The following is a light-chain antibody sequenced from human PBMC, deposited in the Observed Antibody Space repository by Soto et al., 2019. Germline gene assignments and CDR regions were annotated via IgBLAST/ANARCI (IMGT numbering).Light chain of an antibody. CDR1: SSDVGGYNY. J-gene: IGLJ1*01. CDR2: EVN. V-gene: IGLV2-8*01. CDR3: TSYAGGNNV. Sequence: QSALTQPPSASGSPGQSVTISCTGTSSDVGGYNYVSWYQQRPGKVPKLMVYEVNKRPSGVPDRFSGSKSGNTASLTVSGLQAEDEADYYCTSYAGGNNVFGTGTKLTVL.